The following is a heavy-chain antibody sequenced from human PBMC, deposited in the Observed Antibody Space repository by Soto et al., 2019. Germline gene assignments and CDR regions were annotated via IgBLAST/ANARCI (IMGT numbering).Heavy chain of an antibody. CDR1: GYTFTSYY. CDR2: INPSGGST. Sequence: QVQLVQSGAEVKKPGASVKVSCKASGYTFTSYYMHWVRQAPGQGLEWMGIINPSGGSTSYAQKFQGRVTMTWDTSTSTVYMELSSLRSEDTAVYYCAREGGGYGGLDYWGQGTLVTVSS. D-gene: IGHD4-17*01. J-gene: IGHJ4*02. V-gene: IGHV1-46*01. CDR3: AREGGGYGGLDY.